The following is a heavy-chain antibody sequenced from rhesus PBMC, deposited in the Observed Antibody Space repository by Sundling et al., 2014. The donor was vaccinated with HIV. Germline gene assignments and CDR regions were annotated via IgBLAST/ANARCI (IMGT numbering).Heavy chain of an antibody. J-gene: IGHJ4*01. CDR1: GFSFSNYG. Sequence: EVQLVESGGGLVQPGGSLRLSCAASGFSFSNYGFHWVRQTPGKGLEWVAVISYDGSKQYYADSVKDRFTISRDNSKNILYLQMNNLKFEDTAVYYCACRGGTGFYCPWGQGVLVTVSS. V-gene: IGHV3-54*02. D-gene: IGHD2-27*01. CDR3: ACRGGTGFYCP. CDR2: ISYDGSKQ.